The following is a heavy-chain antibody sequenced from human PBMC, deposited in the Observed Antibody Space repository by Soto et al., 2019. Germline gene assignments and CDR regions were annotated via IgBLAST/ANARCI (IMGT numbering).Heavy chain of an antibody. D-gene: IGHD2-2*01. J-gene: IGHJ4*02. CDR2: ITGDGGST. V-gene: IGHV3-64*01. Sequence: GGSLSLSCAASGFTFSNYYMHWVRQAPGRGLEYVSTITGDGGSTFYANSLKGRFTISRDNSKNTLYLQMGSLRPEDMAVYYCARGLFTWSDSTTCYAYWGQGTPVTVSS. CDR3: ARGLFTWSDSTTCYAY. CDR1: GFTFSNYY.